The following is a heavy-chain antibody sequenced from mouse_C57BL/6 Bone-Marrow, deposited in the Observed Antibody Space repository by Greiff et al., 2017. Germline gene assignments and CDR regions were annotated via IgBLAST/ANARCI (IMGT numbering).Heavy chain of an antibody. D-gene: IGHD2-3*01. J-gene: IGHJ4*01. CDR3: ARSRWLLRNYAMDD. V-gene: IGHV1-42*01. CDR1: GYSFTGYY. Sequence: VQLQQSGPELVKPGASVKISCKASGYSFTGYYMNWVKQSPEKSLEWIGEINPSTGGTTYNQKFKAKATLTVDKSSSTAYMQLKSLTSEDSAVYYCARSRWLLRNYAMDDCGQGTSVTVSS. CDR2: INPSTGGT.